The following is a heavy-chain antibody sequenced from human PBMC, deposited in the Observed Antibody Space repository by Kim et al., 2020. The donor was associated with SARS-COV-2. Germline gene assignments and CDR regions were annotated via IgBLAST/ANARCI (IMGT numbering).Heavy chain of an antibody. CDR1: GFTFDDYA. D-gene: IGHD3-10*01. CDR3: AKLSSLGSGSYISPYYF. Sequence: GGSLRLSCAASGFTFDDYAMHWVRQAPGKGLEWVSGISWNSGSIGYADSVKGRFTISRDNAKNSLYLQMNSLRAEDTALYYCAKLSSLGSGSYISPYYF. V-gene: IGHV3-9*01. CDR2: ISWNSGSI. J-gene: IGHJ4*01.